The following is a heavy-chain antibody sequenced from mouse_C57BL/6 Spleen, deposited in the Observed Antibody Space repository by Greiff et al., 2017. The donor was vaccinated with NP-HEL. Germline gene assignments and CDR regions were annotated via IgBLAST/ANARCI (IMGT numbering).Heavy chain of an antibody. V-gene: IGHV1-26*01. J-gene: IGHJ3*01. D-gene: IGHD2-5*01. Sequence: EVQLQQSGPELVKPGASVKISCKASGYTFTDYYMNWVKQSHGKSLEWIGDINPNNGGTSYNQKFKGKATLTVDKSSSTAYMELRSLTSEDSAVYYCARMDSNWFAYWGQGTLVTVSA. CDR3: ARMDSNWFAY. CDR2: INPNNGGT. CDR1: GYTFTDYY.